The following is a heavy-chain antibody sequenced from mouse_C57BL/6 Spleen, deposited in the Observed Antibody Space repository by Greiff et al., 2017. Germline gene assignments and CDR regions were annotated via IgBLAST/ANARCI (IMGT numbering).Heavy chain of an antibody. D-gene: IGHD1-1*01. CDR3: ARSTTGGAMDY. J-gene: IGHJ4*01. CDR2: INPSTGGT. CDR1: GYSFTGYY. Sequence: VQLQQSGPELVKPGASVKISCKASGYSFTGYYMNWVKQSPEKSLEWIGEINPSTGGTTYNQKFKAKATLTVDTSSSTAYMQLKSRTSEDAAVYYCARSTTGGAMDYWGQGTSVTVSS. V-gene: IGHV1-42*01.